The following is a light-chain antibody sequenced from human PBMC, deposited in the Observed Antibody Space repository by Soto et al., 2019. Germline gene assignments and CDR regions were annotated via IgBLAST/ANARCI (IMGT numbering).Light chain of an antibody. J-gene: IGKJ1*01. CDR2: GAS. CDR3: QQYNDWPRT. Sequence: EIVMTQSPATLSVSPGERATLSCRASQSVSSNLAWYQQKPGQAPRLLIYGASSRATGIPDRFSGSGSGTEFTLTISSLQSEDSAVYYCQQYNDWPRTFGQGTKVDI. V-gene: IGKV3D-15*01. CDR1: QSVSSN.